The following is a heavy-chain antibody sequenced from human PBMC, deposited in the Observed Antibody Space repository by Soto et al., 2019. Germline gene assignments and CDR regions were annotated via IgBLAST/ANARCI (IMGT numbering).Heavy chain of an antibody. J-gene: IGHJ6*03. V-gene: IGHV4-39*01. D-gene: IGHD4-17*01. CDR1: GGSISSSSYY. Sequence: QLQLQESGPGLVKPSETLSLTCTVSGGSISSSSYYWGWIRQPPGKGLEWIGSIYYSGSTYYNPSLKSRVTISVDTSKNQFSLKLSSVTAADTAVYYCARRAKDDYPSDYYYYYYMDVWGKGTTVTVSS. CDR3: ARRAKDDYPSDYYYYYYMDV. CDR2: IYYSGST.